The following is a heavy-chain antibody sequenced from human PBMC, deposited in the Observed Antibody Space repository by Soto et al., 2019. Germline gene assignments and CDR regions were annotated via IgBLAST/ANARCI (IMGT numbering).Heavy chain of an antibody. CDR2: ISSSGNT. CDR3: ARAPMVLTRSYFDS. V-gene: IGHV4-59*01. CDR1: DGSISNFY. J-gene: IGHJ4*02. D-gene: IGHD3-22*01. Sequence: SETLSLTCTVSDGSISNFYWSWIRQPPGKGLEWIGYISSSGNTNYNPSLKSRVSISVDTSKNQFSLNLTSVTAADTGVYYCARAPMVLTRSYFDSWGQGTVVTVSS.